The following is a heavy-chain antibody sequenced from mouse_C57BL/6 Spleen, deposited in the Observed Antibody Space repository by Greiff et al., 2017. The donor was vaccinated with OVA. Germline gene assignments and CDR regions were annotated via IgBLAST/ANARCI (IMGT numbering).Heavy chain of an antibody. CDR3: TRDLYYGNHYAMDY. CDR2: ISSGGDYI. CDR1: GFTFSSYA. Sequence: EVQGVESGEGLVKPGGSLKLSCAASGFTFSSYAMSWVRQTPEKRLEWVAYISSGGDYIYYADTVKGRFTISRDNARNTLYLQMSSLKSEDTAMYYCTRDLYYGNHYAMDYWGQGTSVTVSS. V-gene: IGHV5-9-1*02. D-gene: IGHD2-1*01. J-gene: IGHJ4*01.